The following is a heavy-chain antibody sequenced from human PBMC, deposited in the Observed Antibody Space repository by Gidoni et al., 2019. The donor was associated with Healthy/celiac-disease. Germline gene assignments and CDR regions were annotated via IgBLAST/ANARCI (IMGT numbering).Heavy chain of an antibody. Sequence: QVQLVQSGAEVKKPGASVKVSCKASGYTFTSYGISGVRQAPGQGLEWMGWISAYNGNTNYAQKLQGRVTMTTDTSTSTAYMELRSLRSDDTAVYYCARDGETGAYGDYVFSFDYWGQGTLVTVSS. CDR2: ISAYNGNT. CDR3: ARDGETGAYGDYVFSFDY. D-gene: IGHD4-17*01. J-gene: IGHJ4*02. V-gene: IGHV1-18*04. CDR1: GYTFTSYG.